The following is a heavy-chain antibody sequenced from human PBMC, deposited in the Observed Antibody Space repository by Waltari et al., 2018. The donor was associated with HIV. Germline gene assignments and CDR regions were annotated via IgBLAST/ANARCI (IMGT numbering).Heavy chain of an antibody. D-gene: IGHD2-21*02. CDR3: ATLRPVTGTIDD. Sequence: QLQLQESGPALVKPSDTLPLTCTVSTGHIPQSYYWGWVRQSPGTGLEWIGTVYSNGVTHCTPSLESRVTMSVDTSKNQFSLTLTSVTAADTALYFCATLRPVTGTIDDWGPGILVTVSS. CDR1: TGHIPQSYY. CDR2: VYSNGVT. V-gene: IGHV4-39*01. J-gene: IGHJ4*02.